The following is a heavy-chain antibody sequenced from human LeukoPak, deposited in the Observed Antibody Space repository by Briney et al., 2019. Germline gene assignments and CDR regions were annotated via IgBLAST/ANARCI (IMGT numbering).Heavy chain of an antibody. CDR2: ISSRGSSI. CDR1: GFTFSSYE. Sequence: GGSLRLSCAASGFTFSSYEMNWVRQAPGKGLEWVSHISSRGSSIYYEDSVKGRFTISRDNAKNSLYLQMNSLRAEDTAVYYCARGLGQYYDTSDNWFDPWGQGTLVTVSS. V-gene: IGHV3-48*03. D-gene: IGHD3-22*01. J-gene: IGHJ5*02. CDR3: ARGLGQYYDTSDNWFDP.